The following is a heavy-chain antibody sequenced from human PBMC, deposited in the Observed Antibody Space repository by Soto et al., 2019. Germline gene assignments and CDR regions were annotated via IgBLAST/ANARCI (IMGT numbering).Heavy chain of an antibody. D-gene: IGHD4-17*01. V-gene: IGHV4-39*01. CDR1: GGSISSSSYY. Sequence: QLQLQESGPGLVKPSETLSLTCTVSGGSISSSSYYWGWIRQPPGKGLEWIGSIYYSGSTYYNPSLKSRVTISVDTSKNQFSLKLSSVTAADTAVYYCARVTTQDWFDPWGKGTLVTVSS. CDR2: IYYSGST. J-gene: IGHJ5*02. CDR3: ARVTTQDWFDP.